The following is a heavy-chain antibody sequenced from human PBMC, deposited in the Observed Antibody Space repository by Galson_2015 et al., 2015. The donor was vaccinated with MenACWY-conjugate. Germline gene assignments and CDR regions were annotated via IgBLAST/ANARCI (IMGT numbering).Heavy chain of an antibody. CDR3: ASDGPAWFDP. CDR2: IRYNNDGI. Sequence: SLRLSCAASGLTFSTYGMTWVRQAPGKGLEWVSTIRYNNDGIHYADSVKGRFTTSRDNAKNSLYLQMNNVRVDDTALYYCASDGPAWFDPWGQGTPVTVSS. J-gene: IGHJ5*02. CDR1: GLTFSTYG. V-gene: IGHV3-21*01.